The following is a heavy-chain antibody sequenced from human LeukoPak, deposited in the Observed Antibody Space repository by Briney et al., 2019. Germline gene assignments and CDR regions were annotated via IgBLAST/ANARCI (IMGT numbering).Heavy chain of an antibody. CDR3: AKRLPNGVFDY. Sequence: GSLRLSCAASGFTFSDYYMSWIRQPPGKGLEWIGYIYYSGSTNYNPSLKSRVTISVDTSKNQFSLKLSSVTAADTAVYYCAKRLPNGVFDYWGQGTLVTVSS. CDR2: IYYSGST. CDR1: GFTFSDYY. D-gene: IGHD2-8*01. V-gene: IGHV4-59*08. J-gene: IGHJ4*02.